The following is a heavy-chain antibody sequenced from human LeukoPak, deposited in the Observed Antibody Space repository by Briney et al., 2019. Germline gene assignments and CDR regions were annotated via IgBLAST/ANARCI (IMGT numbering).Heavy chain of an antibody. CDR2: IKSKTDGGTT. V-gene: IGHV3-15*01. CDR1: GFTFSNAW. J-gene: IGHJ6*02. Sequence: GGSLRLSCAASGFTFSNAWMSWVRQAPGKGLEWVGRIKSKTDGGTTDYAAPVKGRFTISRDDSKNTLYLQMNSLKTEDTAVYYCWIFDWLFLSYYGMDVWGQGTTVTVSS. D-gene: IGHD3-9*01. CDR3: WIFDWLFLSYYGMDV.